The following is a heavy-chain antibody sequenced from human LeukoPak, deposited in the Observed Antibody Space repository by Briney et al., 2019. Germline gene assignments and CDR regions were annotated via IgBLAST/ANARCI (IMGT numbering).Heavy chain of an antibody. CDR1: GFSFSLYS. Sequence: PGGSLRLCCVASGFSFSLYSMNWVRQAPGKGLEWVSTISGDSSGNYIDYADSVKGRFTISRDNAKNSVFLQMNGLRDDDTAVYYCTREGGVGSWGQGTLVSVSS. V-gene: IGHV3-21*01. CDR3: TREGGVGS. CDR2: ISGDSSGNYI. J-gene: IGHJ5*01. D-gene: IGHD3-16*01.